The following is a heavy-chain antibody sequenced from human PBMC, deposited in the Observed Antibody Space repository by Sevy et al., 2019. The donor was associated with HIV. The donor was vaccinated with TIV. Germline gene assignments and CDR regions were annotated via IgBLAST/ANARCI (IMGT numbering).Heavy chain of an antibody. Sequence: GGSLRLSCAASGFTFSSYGMHWVRQAPGKGLEWVAVIWYDESNKYYADSVKGRFTISRDNSKNTPYLQMNSLGAEDTAVYYCARDRRSGAYSSTDFDYWGQGTLVTVSS. CDR1: GFTFSSYG. V-gene: IGHV3-33*01. J-gene: IGHJ4*02. CDR3: ARDRRSGAYSSTDFDY. D-gene: IGHD6-13*01. CDR2: IWYDESNK.